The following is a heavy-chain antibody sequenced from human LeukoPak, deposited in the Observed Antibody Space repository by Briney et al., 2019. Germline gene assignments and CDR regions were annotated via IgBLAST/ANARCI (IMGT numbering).Heavy chain of an antibody. J-gene: IGHJ4*02. D-gene: IGHD1-7*01. V-gene: IGHV7-4-1*02. Sequence: ASVKVSCKASGYTFTSYAMNWVRQAPGQGLEWMGWINTNTGNPTYAQGFTGRFVFSLDTSVSTAYLQISSLKAEDTAVYYCARAGLNWNYVFTSRFGVDYWGQGTLVTVSS. CDR1: GYTFTSYA. CDR3: ARAGLNWNYVFTSRFGVDY. CDR2: INTNTGNP.